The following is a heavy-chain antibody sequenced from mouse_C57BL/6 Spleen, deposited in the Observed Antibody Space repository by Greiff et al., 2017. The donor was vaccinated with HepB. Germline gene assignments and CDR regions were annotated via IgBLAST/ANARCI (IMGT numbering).Heavy chain of an antibody. CDR2: IDPETGGT. CDR3: TRSRVITTVVATSFDD. J-gene: IGHJ2*01. V-gene: IGHV1-15*01. D-gene: IGHD1-1*01. Sequence: QVQLKESGAELVRPGASVTLSCKASGYTFTDYEMHWVKQTPVHGLEWIGAIDPETGGTAYNQKFKGKAILTADKSSSTAYMELRSLTSEDSAVYYCTRSRVITTVVATSFDDWGQGTTLTVAS. CDR1: GYTFTDYE.